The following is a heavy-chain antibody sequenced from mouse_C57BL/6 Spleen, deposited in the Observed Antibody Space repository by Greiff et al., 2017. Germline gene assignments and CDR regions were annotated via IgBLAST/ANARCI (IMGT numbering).Heavy chain of an antibody. CDR2: ISSGGDYI. Sequence: EVQLVESGEGLVKPGGSLKLSCAASGFTFSSYAMSWVRQTPEKRLEWVAYISSGGDYIYYADTVKGRFTISRDNARNTLYLQMSSLKSEDTAMYYCTREYYGSSYFDYWGQGTTLTVSS. CDR3: TREYYGSSYFDY. D-gene: IGHD1-1*01. V-gene: IGHV5-9-1*02. J-gene: IGHJ2*01. CDR1: GFTFSSYA.